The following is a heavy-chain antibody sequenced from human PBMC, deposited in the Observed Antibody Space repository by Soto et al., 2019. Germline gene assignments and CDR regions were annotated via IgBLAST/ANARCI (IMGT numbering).Heavy chain of an antibody. Sequence: ASVKVSCKASGYTFTSYTIHWVRQAPGQRPEWMGWIDAGNGNTKYSQKFQGRVTITRDTSASIIYMELSSLRSEDGAVYYCARDRGRGPVATHAFDIWGQGTMVTVSS. V-gene: IGHV1-3*01. CDR3: ARDRGRGPVATHAFDI. D-gene: IGHD5-12*01. CDR2: IDAGNGNT. CDR1: GYTFTSYT. J-gene: IGHJ3*02.